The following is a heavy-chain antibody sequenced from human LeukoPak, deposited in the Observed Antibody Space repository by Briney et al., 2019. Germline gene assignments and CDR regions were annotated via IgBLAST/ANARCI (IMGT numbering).Heavy chain of an antibody. Sequence: PETLSLTCTVSGGSISSYYWSWIRQPPGKGLEWIGYIYYSGSTNYNPSLKSRVTISVDTSKNQFSLKLSSVTAADTAVYYCARLGHRGQWLVPGDYWGQGTLVTVSS. CDR1: GGSISSYY. J-gene: IGHJ4*02. CDR2: IYYSGST. D-gene: IGHD6-19*01. V-gene: IGHV4-59*08. CDR3: ARLGHRGQWLVPGDY.